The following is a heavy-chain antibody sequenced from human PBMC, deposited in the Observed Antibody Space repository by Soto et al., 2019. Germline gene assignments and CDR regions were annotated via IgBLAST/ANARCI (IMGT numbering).Heavy chain of an antibody. CDR2: INHKGTT. D-gene: IGHD3-10*01. CDR1: GGSFGDYF. J-gene: IGHJ2*01. Sequence: SETLSLTCAVYGGSFGDYFWSWIRQPPGKGLEWIGEINHKGTTNYNPSLKSRVTISVDTSKKQFSLKLSSVTAADTAIYHCARVRPESWYLDLWGRGTLVT. V-gene: IGHV4-34*01. CDR3: ARVRPESWYLDL.